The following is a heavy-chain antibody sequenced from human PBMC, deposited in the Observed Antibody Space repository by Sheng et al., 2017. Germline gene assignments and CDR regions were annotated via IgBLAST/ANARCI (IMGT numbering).Heavy chain of an antibody. CDR3: AKVRRDNFNLDTFDM. CDR1: GYIFTGYY. CDR2: INPNSGGT. Sequence: QVQLVQSGAELKKPGASVKVSCKASGYIFTGYYMHWVRQAPGQGPEWMGWINPNSGGTNSAQKFQGRVVMTRDTSISTAYMELTRLTSDDTAIYYCAKVRRDNFNLDTFDMWGQGTLITVSS. V-gene: IGHV1-2*02. J-gene: IGHJ3*02. D-gene: IGHD3-10*01.